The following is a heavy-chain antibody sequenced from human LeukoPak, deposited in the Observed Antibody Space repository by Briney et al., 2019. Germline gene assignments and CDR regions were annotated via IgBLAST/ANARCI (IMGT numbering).Heavy chain of an antibody. D-gene: IGHD3-16*02. V-gene: IGHV1-18*01. CDR3: ARDLTFGGVIVIGY. CDR2: ISAYNGNT. J-gene: IGHJ4*02. Sequence: ASVKVSCKASGYTFTSYGISWVRQAPGQGLEWMGWISAYNGNTNYAQKLQGRVTMTTDTSTSTAYMELSRLRSDDTAVYYCARDLTFGGVIVIGYWGQGTLVTVSS. CDR1: GYTFTSYG.